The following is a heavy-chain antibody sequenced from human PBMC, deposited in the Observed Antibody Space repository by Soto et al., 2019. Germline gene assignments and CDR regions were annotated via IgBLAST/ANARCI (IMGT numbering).Heavy chain of an antibody. CDR1: GFTFNSYA. CDR3: AKGRYFDASGGCANF. D-gene: IGHD3-9*01. V-gene: IGHV3-23*01. J-gene: IGHJ2*01. Sequence: EVRLMESGGGFLQPGGSQRLSCVASGFTFNSYAMSWVRQTPEKGLEWVAAISGSGWQTYYAQSLQGRFTISRDNSKTTVYLHMNRLMAEDSGIYYCAKGRYFDASGGCANFWGRGTLVTVSS. CDR2: ISGSGWQT.